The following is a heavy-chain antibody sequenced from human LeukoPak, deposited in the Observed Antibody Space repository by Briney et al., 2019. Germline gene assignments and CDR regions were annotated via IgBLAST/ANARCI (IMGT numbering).Heavy chain of an antibody. V-gene: IGHV3-7*01. D-gene: IGHD2-8*02. J-gene: IGHJ5*02. CDR1: GFTSPNHW. Sequence: GGSLRLSCAGSGFTSPNHWITWVRQAPGKGLEWVANVRQDGTVRNYVDSVRGRFTISRDIAKNSVYLQMNSLGAEDTAIYYCGSQCTGGGCPESWGQGTLVSVSS. CDR3: GSQCTGGGCPES. CDR2: VRQDGTVR.